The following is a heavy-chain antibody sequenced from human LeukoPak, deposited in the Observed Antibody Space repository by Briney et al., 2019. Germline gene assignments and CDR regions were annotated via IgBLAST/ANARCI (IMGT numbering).Heavy chain of an antibody. CDR1: GYSFTTYW. CDR3: ATLRSNWYMSGFDY. J-gene: IGHJ4*02. Sequence: GESLKISCKGSGYSFTTYWIGWVRQMPGKGLEWMGTIYLGDSDTRYSPSFQGQVTISADKSITTAYLQWSSLRASDTAIYYCATLRSNWYMSGFDYWGQGTLVTVSS. V-gene: IGHV5-51*01. D-gene: IGHD6-13*01. CDR2: IYLGDSDT.